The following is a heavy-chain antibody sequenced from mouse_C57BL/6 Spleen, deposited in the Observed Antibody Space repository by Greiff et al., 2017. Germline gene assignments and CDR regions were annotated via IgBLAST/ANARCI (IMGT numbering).Heavy chain of an antibody. D-gene: IGHD2-3*01. CDR3: ARIPTDGYGAY. CDR2: IHPNSGST. Sequence: QVQLQQPGAELVKPGASVTLSCKASGYTFTSYWMHWVKQRPGQGLEWIGMIHPNSGSTNYNEKFKSKATLTVDKSSSTAYMQLSSLTSEDSAVYYCARIPTDGYGAYWGQGTLVTVSA. V-gene: IGHV1-64*01. CDR1: GYTFTSYW. J-gene: IGHJ3*01.